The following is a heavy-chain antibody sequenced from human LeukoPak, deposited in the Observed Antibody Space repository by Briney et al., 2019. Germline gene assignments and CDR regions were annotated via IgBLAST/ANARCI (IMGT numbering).Heavy chain of an antibody. CDR1: GFTFSDYY. J-gene: IGHJ4*02. Sequence: GGSLRLSCAASGFTFSDYYMSWIRQAPGKGLEWISYISSSSSTIYYADSVKGRFTISRDNAKNSLYLQMNSLRAEDTAVYYCARDRSGYYDSSGYYSIDYWGQGILVTVSS. D-gene: IGHD3-22*01. V-gene: IGHV3-11*04. CDR3: ARDRSGYYDSSGYYSIDY. CDR2: ISSSSSTI.